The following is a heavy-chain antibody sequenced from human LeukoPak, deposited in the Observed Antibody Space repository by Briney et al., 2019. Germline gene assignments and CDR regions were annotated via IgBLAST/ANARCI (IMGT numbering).Heavy chain of an antibody. CDR1: GGSISGYY. J-gene: IGHJ4*02. V-gene: IGHV4-59*08. CDR3: ARHTRKGAAEVMDF. CDR2: IYYSGNT. D-gene: IGHD6-25*01. Sequence: SEALSLTCTVSGGSISGYYWSWVRQPPGKGLEWIAYIYYSGNTNYNPSLKNRVTVSVDTSKTQVSLRLSSVTAADTAVYYCARHTRKGAAEVMDFWGQGTLVTVSS.